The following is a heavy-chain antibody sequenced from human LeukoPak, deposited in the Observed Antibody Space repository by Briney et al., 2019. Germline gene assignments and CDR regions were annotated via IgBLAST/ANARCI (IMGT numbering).Heavy chain of an antibody. J-gene: IGHJ3*02. D-gene: IGHD1-26*01. Sequence: SVKVSCKSSGGTFCSYAISWVRQAPGQGLEWMGRIIPILGIANYAQKFQGRVTITADKSTSTAYMELSSLRSEDTAVYYCARGRYSGSYYAAFDIWGQGTMVTVSS. CDR1: GGTFCSYA. V-gene: IGHV1-69*04. CDR3: ARGRYSGSYYAAFDI. CDR2: IIPILGIA.